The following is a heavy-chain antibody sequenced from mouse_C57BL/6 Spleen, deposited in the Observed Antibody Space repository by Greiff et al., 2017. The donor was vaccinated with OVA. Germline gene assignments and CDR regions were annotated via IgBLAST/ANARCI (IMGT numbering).Heavy chain of an antibody. D-gene: IGHD1-2*01. Sequence: EVQLVESGGGLVKPGGSLKLSCAASGFTFSSYAMSWVRQTPEKRLEWVATISDGGSYTYYPDNVKGRFTISRDNAKNNLYLQMSHLKSEDTAMYYCARETTAYAMDYWGQGTSVTVSS. J-gene: IGHJ4*01. CDR1: GFTFSSYA. V-gene: IGHV5-4*01. CDR3: ARETTAYAMDY. CDR2: ISDGGSYT.